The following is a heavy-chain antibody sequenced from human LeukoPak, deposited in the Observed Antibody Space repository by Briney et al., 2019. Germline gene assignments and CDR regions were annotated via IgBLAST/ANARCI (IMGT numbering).Heavy chain of an antibody. D-gene: IGHD1-26*01. Sequence: GGSLRLSCAASGFTFSRYAMHWVRQGPGKGLEWVSAITGSGDYTDYADSVKGRFTISRDNSKNTAYLQMISLRAEDTAVYYCAKRSGINYGYFDSWGQGALVTVSS. V-gene: IGHV3-23*01. CDR3: AKRSGINYGYFDS. J-gene: IGHJ4*02. CDR1: GFTFSRYA. CDR2: ITGSGDYT.